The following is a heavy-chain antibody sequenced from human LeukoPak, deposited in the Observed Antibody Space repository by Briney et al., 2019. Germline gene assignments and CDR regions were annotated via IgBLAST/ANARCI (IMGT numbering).Heavy chain of an antibody. J-gene: IGHJ6*03. D-gene: IGHD3-10*01. Sequence: PGGSLRLSCAASGFTFSSYWMSWVRQAPGKGLEWVANIKQDGSEKYYVDSVKGRFTISRDNAKNSLYLQMNSLRAEDTAVYYCARAGGFGELGYYMDVWGKGTTVTVSS. CDR1: GFTFSSYW. CDR2: IKQDGSEK. V-gene: IGHV3-7*01. CDR3: ARAGGFGELGYYMDV.